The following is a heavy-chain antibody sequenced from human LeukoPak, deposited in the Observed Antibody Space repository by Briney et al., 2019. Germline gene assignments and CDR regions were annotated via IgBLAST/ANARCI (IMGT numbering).Heavy chain of an antibody. V-gene: IGHV3-73*01. CDR3: TTIFPLTGTWMDV. J-gene: IGHJ6*04. CDR2: IRSKANSYAT. D-gene: IGHD3-10*02. Sequence: PGGSLRLSCAASGFTFSSYWMSWVRQASGKGLEWVGRIRSKANSYATAYAASVKGRFTISRDDSKNTAYLQMNSLKTEDTAVYYCTTIFPLTGTWMDVWGKGTTVTISS. CDR1: GFTFSSYW.